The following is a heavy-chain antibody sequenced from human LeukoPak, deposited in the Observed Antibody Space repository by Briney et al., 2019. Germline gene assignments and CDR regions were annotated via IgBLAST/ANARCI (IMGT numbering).Heavy chain of an antibody. D-gene: IGHD3-10*01. Sequence: SEALSLTCAGYGGFFRCYLWRWIRQPPGKGLEWIGEINYVGRNNYNPSLKSRVTISVDTSKNQFSLKLSSVTAADTAVYYCARVSGLRWFWETDYWGQGTL. CDR3: ARVSGLRWFWETDY. CDR1: GGFFRCYL. CDR2: INYVGRN. J-gene: IGHJ4*02. V-gene: IGHV4-34*01.